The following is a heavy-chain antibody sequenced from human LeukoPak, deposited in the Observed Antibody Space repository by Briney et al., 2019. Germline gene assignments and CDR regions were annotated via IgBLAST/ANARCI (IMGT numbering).Heavy chain of an antibody. CDR3: ARSGVVLWFGETNYFDY. V-gene: IGHV1-46*01. D-gene: IGHD3-10*01. J-gene: IGHJ4*02. Sequence: ASVKVSCKASGYTFTSYYMHWVRQAPGQGLEWMGIINPSGGSTSYAQKFQGRVTMTRDMSTSTVYMELSSLRSEDTAVYYCARSGVVLWFGETNYFDYWGQGTLVTVSS. CDR1: GYTFTSYY. CDR2: INPSGGST.